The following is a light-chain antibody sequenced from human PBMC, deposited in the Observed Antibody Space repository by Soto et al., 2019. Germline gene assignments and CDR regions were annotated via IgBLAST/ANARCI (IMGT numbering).Light chain of an antibody. J-gene: IGKJ4*01. V-gene: IGKV3-11*01. Sequence: ELVLTQSPATLSLSPGERATLSCRASQSVANYLAWYQQKPGQAPRLLIYDTYNRAPGIPARFSGSGSGTDFTLTISSLEPEDLAVYYCQQRSKWPLTFGGGTKVGIK. CDR2: DTY. CDR1: QSVANY. CDR3: QQRSKWPLT.